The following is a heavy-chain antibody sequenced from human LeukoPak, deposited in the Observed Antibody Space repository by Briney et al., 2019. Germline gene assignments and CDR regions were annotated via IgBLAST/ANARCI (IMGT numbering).Heavy chain of an antibody. CDR3: AARPPIVVAGPFDH. D-gene: IGHD6-19*01. J-gene: IGHJ4*02. V-gene: IGHV3-23*01. Sequence: GGSLRLSCAASGFTFDDYAIHWVRQAPGRGLEWVSLISGSGGSTYYADSVRGRFTISRDNSKNTLYLQMSSLRVEDTAVYFCAARPPIVVAGPFDHWGQGTLVTVSS. CDR1: GFTFDDYA. CDR2: ISGSGGST.